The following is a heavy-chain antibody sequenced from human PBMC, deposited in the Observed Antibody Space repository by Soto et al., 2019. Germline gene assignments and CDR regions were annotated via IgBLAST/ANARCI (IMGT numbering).Heavy chain of an antibody. Sequence: SETLSLTCTVSGGSISSSSYYWGWIRQPPGKGLEWIGSIYYSGNTYYNPSLKSRVTISVDTSKNQFSLKLSSMTAAYTAIYYCARVGGSGWNFDSWGQGILVTVSS. CDR1: GGSISSSSYY. V-gene: IGHV4-39*07. D-gene: IGHD6-19*01. CDR3: ARVGGSGWNFDS. CDR2: IYYSGNT. J-gene: IGHJ4*02.